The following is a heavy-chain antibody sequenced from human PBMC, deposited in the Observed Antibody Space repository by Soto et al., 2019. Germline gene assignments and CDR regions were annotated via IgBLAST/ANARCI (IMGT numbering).Heavy chain of an antibody. D-gene: IGHD3-16*01. CDR3: ARNVGGDMDV. Sequence: GGSLRLSCAASGFPFSSYEMNWVRQAPGKGLEWVSYISSSGSTIYYADSVKGRFTISRDNAKNSLYLQMNSLRAEDTAVYYCARNVGGDMDVWGQGTTVTVSS. CDR2: ISSSGSTI. CDR1: GFPFSSYE. J-gene: IGHJ6*02. V-gene: IGHV3-48*03.